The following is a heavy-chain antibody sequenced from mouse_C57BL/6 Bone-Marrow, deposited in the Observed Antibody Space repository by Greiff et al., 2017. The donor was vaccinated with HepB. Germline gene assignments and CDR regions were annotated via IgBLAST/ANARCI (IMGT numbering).Heavy chain of an antibody. CDR2: INPSSGYT. V-gene: IGHV1-4*01. CDR1: GYTFTSYT. Sequence: VQLQQSGAELARPGASVKMSCKASGYTFTSYTMHWVKQRPGQGLEWIGYINPSSGYTKYNQKFKDKATLTADKSSSTAYMQLSSLTSEDSADYYCARLELGYERVYWGQGTTLTVSS. J-gene: IGHJ2*01. CDR3: ARLELGYERVY. D-gene: IGHD2-2*01.